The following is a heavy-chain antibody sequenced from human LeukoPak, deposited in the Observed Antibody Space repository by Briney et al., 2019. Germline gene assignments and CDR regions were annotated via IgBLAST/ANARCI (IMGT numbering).Heavy chain of an antibody. CDR1: GGSISSYY. V-gene: IGHV4-59*12. CDR2: IYHSGST. J-gene: IGHJ4*02. Sequence: PSETLSLTCTVSGGSISSYYWSWIRQPPGKGLEWIGYIYHSGSTYYNPSLKSRVTISVDRSKNQFSLKLSSVTAADTAVYYCARLLPPGAYFDYWGQGTLVTVSS. CDR3: ARLLPPGAYFDY.